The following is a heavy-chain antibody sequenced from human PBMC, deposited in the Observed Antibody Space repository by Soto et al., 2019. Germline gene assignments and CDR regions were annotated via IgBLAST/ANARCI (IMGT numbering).Heavy chain of an antibody. CDR1: GYTFTGYY. CDR2: INPNSGGT. D-gene: IGHD6-13*01. J-gene: IGHJ4*02. V-gene: IGHV1-2*04. CDR3: ARGGQVAAGTGTNY. Sequence: ASVKVSCKASGYTFTGYYMHWVRQAPGQGLEWMGWINPNSGGTNYAQKFQGWVTMTRDTSISTAYMELSRLRSDDTAVYYCARGGQVAAGTGTNYWGQGTLVTVSS.